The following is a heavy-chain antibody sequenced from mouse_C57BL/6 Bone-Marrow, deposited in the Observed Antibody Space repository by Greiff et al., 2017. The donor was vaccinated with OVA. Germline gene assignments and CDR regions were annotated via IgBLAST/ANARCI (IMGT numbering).Heavy chain of an antibody. Sequence: EVKLVESGPGLVKPSQSLSLTCSVTGYSITSGYYWNWIRQFPGNKLEWMGYRSYDGSNNYNPSLKNRISITRDTSKNQFFLKLNSVTTEDTATYYCAREVRRFFDYWGQGTTLTVSS. CDR1: GYSITSGYY. CDR2: RSYDGSN. J-gene: IGHJ2*01. CDR3: AREVRRFFDY. D-gene: IGHD1-1*01. V-gene: IGHV3-6*01.